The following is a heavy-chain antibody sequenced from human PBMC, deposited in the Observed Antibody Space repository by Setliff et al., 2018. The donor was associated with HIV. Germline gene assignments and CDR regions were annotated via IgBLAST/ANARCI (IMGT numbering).Heavy chain of an antibody. CDR1: GGSFRGSRYY. Sequence: SETLSLTCTVSGGSFRGSRYYWGWIRQPPGKGLEWIGNIHYGGFFWYSPSLKSRVTISVDTSKNQFSLKLSSVTAADTTVYYCARPALGIGGGSRFDNWGQGTRVTVS. CDR3: ARPALGIGGGSRFDN. V-gene: IGHV4-39*01. CDR2: IHYGGFF. D-gene: IGHD3-10*01. J-gene: IGHJ4*02.